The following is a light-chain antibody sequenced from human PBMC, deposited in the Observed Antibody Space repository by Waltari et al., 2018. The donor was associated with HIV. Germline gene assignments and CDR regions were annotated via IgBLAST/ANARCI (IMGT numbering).Light chain of an antibody. V-gene: IGLV1-44*01. CDR2: NTD. Sequence: QSVLTQPPSSSGTPGQRVTISCSGSSSNVGRTTVNWYQPLPGAAPKLLILNTDERPSGVPDRFPGSKSGTSASLAISGLQSEDEADYYCAAWDDSLNTYVFGSGTTVTVL. J-gene: IGLJ1*01. CDR3: AAWDDSLNTYV. CDR1: SSNVGRTT.